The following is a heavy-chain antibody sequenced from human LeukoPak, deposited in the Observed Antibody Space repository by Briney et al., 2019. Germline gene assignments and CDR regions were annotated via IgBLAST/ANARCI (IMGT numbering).Heavy chain of an antibody. CDR2: ISGSGGRT. CDR3: AKGSSWYEEFDD. CDR1: GFTFSSYA. V-gene: IGHV3-23*01. D-gene: IGHD6-19*01. J-gene: IGHJ4*02. Sequence: GGSLRLSCSASGFTFSSYAMSWVHQAPGKGLEWVSGISGSGGRTYYADSVKGRFTISRDSSKNTLYLQMSSLRAEDTAVYYCAKGSSWYEEFDDWGQGTLVTVSS.